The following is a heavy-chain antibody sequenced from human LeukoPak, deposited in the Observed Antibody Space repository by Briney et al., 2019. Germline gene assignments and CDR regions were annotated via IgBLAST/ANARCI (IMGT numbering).Heavy chain of an antibody. CDR3: ACGDYVDWFDP. CDR1: GYSISSGYY. J-gene: IGHJ5*02. D-gene: IGHD2-21*02. CDR2: IYHSGST. V-gene: IGHV4-38-2*02. Sequence: SETLSLTCTVSGYSISSGYYWGWIRQPPGKGLEWIGSIYHSGSTYYNPSLKSRVTISVDTSKNQFSLKLSSVTAADTAVYYCACGDYVDWFDPWGQGTLVTVSS.